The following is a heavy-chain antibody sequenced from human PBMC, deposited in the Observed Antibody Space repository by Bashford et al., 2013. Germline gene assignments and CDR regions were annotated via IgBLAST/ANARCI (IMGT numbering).Heavy chain of an antibody. CDR2: IYYSGST. CDR3: ARDRHSRETPGNRRDAFDI. D-gene: IGHD1-14*01. CDR1: GGSISSGGYY. Sequence: SETLSLTCTVSGGSISSGGYYWSWIRQHPGKGLEWIGSIYYSGSTYYNPSLKSRVTISVDTSKNQFSLKLSSVTAADTAVYYCARDRHSRETPGNRRDAFDIWGQGTMVTVSS. V-gene: IGHV4-39*07. J-gene: IGHJ3*02.